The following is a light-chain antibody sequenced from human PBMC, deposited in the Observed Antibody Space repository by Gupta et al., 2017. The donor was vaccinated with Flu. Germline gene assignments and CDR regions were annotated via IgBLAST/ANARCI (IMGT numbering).Light chain of an antibody. CDR1: QSVGSN. CDR3: QQDNNWPLT. Sequence: EIVMTQSPATLSVSPGERATLSCRASQSVGSNLAWYQQKPGQAPRRLMYGASTRATGIPGRFSGSGSGTEFTLTISSLQSEDFALYYCQQDNNWPLTFGGGTKVEIK. J-gene: IGKJ4*01. CDR2: GAS. V-gene: IGKV3-15*01.